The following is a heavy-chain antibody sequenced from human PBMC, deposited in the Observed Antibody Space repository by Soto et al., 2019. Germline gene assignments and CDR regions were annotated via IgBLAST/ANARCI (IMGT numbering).Heavy chain of an antibody. Sequence: GGSLRLACAASGFPFSRYAMMWVRLAAGKGLDWFIGIRGAGGTTTYAASVNGRFTIPRGDSKNSMYLKMNSLMGEDAAVYYCAKWKRSQYNSSSYYFPDLWGQGTLVTVSS. J-gene: IGHJ5*02. V-gene: IGHV3-23*01. D-gene: IGHD3-22*01. CDR1: GFPFSRYA. CDR3: AKWKRSQYNSSSYYFPDL. CDR2: IRGAGGTT.